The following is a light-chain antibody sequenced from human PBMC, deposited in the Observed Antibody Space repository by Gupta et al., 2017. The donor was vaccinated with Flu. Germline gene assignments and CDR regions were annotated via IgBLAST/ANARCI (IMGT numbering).Light chain of an antibody. CDR2: KVS. CDR3: GSYADGRYV. J-gene: IGLJ1*01. CDR1: AVAVAGYNS. V-gene: IGLV2-8*01. Sequence: HSVSISCTGTAVAVAGYNSFSCYHPHQAQAPNLIVYKVSRRPSGVPVRFSASKTGSTASLTVSGLQAEDDSFYYCGSYADGRYVFGSGTKVTVL.